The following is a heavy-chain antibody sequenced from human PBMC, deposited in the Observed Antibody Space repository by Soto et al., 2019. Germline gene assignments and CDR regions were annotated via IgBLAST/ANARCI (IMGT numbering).Heavy chain of an antibody. V-gene: IGHV3-30*18. Sequence: QVQLVESGGGVVQPGRSLRLSCAASGFTFSSYGMHWVRQAPGKGLEWVAVISYDGSNKYYADSVKGRFTISRDNSKNTLYLKRNSLRAEDTAVYYCAKGGTGSGWPACFQHWGQGTLVTVSS. CDR2: ISYDGSNK. J-gene: IGHJ1*01. CDR1: GFTFSSYG. CDR3: AKGGTGSGWPACFQH. D-gene: IGHD6-19*01.